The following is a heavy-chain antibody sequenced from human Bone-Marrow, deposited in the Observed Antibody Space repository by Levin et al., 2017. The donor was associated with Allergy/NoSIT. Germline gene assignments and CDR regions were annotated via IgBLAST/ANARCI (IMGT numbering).Heavy chain of an antibody. Sequence: GESLKISCKASGYTFTSYYMHWVRQAPGQGLEWMGIINPSGGSTSYAQKFQGRVTMTRDTSTSTVYMELSSLRSEDTAVYYCARGRLKYYYDSSGYYPDPTFDYWGQGTLVTVSS. J-gene: IGHJ4*02. CDR2: INPSGGST. V-gene: IGHV1-46*01. D-gene: IGHD3-22*01. CDR3: ARGRLKYYYDSSGYYPDPTFDY. CDR1: GYTFTSYY.